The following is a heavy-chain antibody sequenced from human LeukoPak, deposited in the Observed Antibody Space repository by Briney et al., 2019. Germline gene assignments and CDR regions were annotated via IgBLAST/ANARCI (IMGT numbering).Heavy chain of an antibody. V-gene: IGHV4-31*03. CDR1: GGSISSGGYY. CDR2: IYYSGST. D-gene: IGHD4-11*01. Sequence: SQTLSLTCTVSGGSISSGGYYWSWIRQHPGKGLEWIGYIYYSGSTYYNPSLKSRVTISVDTSKNQFSLKLSSVTAADTAVYYCARTRARQYYFDYWGQGPLVTVSS. CDR3: ARTRARQYYFDY. J-gene: IGHJ4*02.